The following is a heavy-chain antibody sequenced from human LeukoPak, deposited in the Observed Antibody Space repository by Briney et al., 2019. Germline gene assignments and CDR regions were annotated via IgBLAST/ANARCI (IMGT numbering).Heavy chain of an antibody. V-gene: IGHV3-74*01. CDR1: GMTFSNHW. CDR2: IKTDGRTT. CDR3: TTGPSYGYEW. J-gene: IGHJ4*02. Sequence: GGSLRLSCAASGMTFSNHWMHWVRQVPGKGLVWVSLIKTDGRTTIYADSVQGRFTISRDNGKSTLYLQMNSLRAEGTAIYYCTTGPSYGYEWWGQGTVVTV. D-gene: IGHD3-16*01.